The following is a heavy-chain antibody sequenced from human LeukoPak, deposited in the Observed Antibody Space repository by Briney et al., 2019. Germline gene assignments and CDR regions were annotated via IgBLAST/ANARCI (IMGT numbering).Heavy chain of an antibody. CDR1: GFTFSSYA. V-gene: IGHV3-23*01. Sequence: GGSLRLSCAASGFTFSSYAMSWVRQAPGEGLGWVSAISGSGGSTYYADSVKGRFTISRDNSKNTLYLQMNSLRAEDTAVYYCANVLVPHYFDYWGQGTLVTVSS. CDR3: ANVLVPHYFDY. D-gene: IGHD3-3*01. CDR2: ISGSGGST. J-gene: IGHJ4*02.